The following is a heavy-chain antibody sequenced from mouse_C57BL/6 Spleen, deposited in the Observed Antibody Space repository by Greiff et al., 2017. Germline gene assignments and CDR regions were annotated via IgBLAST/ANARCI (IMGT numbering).Heavy chain of an antibody. Sequence: VMLVESGPGLVQPSQCLSISCTVSGFSFTSYGVHWVRQSPGKGLEWLGVIWSGGSTDYNAALISRLSISKDNSKSQVFFTRNSLQADDTAIYYCARSPHYHWYFYVWGPGTTVTVSS. D-gene: IGHD1-2*01. V-gene: IGHV2-2*01. CDR1: GFSFTSYG. CDR3: ARSPHYHWYFYV. CDR2: IWSGGST. J-gene: IGHJ1*01.